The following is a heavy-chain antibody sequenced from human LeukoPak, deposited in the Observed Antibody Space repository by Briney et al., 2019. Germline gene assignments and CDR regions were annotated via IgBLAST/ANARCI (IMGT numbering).Heavy chain of an antibody. CDR3: AREVVVPAALDY. D-gene: IGHD2-2*01. Sequence: GASVKVSCKASGGTFSSYAISWVRQAPGQGLEWMGGIIPIFGTANYAQKFQGRVTITADKSTSTAYMELSSLRSEDTAVYYCAREVVVPAALDYWGQGTLVTVSS. CDR2: IIPIFGTA. CDR1: GGTFSSYA. V-gene: IGHV1-69*06. J-gene: IGHJ4*02.